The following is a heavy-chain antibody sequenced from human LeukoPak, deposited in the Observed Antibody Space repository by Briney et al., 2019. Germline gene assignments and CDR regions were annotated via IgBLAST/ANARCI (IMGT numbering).Heavy chain of an antibody. CDR2: IYIDGSST. CDR1: GFTFSTYW. D-gene: IGHD2-2*02. CDR3: ARGVVPAAIAAKYLDY. V-gene: IGHV3-74*01. J-gene: IGHJ4*02. Sequence: PGGSLRLSCAASGFTFSTYWMHWVRQAPGKGLVWVSRIYIDGSSTNYADSVKGRFTMSRDNAKNTLYLQMNSLRAEDTAVYYCARGVVPAAIAAKYLDYWGQGTLVTVSS.